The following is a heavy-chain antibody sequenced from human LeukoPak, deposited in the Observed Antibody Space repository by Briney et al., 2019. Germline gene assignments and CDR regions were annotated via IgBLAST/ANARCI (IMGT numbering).Heavy chain of an antibody. CDR2: IYTSGST. J-gene: IGHJ4*02. V-gene: IGHV4-61*02. D-gene: IGHD3-22*01. Sequence: SETLSLTCTVSGGSISSGSYYWSWIRQPAGKGLEWIGRIYTSGSTNYDPSLKSRVTISVDTSKNQFSLKLSSVTAADTAVYYCARDPYYDSSGCYPLGVWGQGTLVTVSS. CDR1: GGSISSGSYY. CDR3: ARDPYYDSSGCYPLGV.